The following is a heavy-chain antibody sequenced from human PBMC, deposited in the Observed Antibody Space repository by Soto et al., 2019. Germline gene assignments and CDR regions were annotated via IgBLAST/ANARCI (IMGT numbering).Heavy chain of an antibody. CDR1: LDTLDSSA. D-gene: IGHD6-13*01. CDR2: ISAYNGNT. J-gene: IGHJ6*02. CDR3: ASGTLSWYVMEF. V-gene: IGHV1-18*04. Sequence: ASLDTLDSSALSSLRQAPGQGLEWMGWISAYNGNTNYAQKLQGRVTMTTDTSTSTAYMELRSLRSDDTSVYSCASGTLSWYVMEFWGQRT.